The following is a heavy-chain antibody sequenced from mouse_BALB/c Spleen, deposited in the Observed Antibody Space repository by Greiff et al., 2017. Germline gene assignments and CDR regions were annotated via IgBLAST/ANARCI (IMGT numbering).Heavy chain of an antibody. CDR3: ARGTLYYGNRGGFAY. V-gene: IGHV1-7*01. CDR1: GYTFTSYW. Sequence: VQLQQSGAELAKPGASVKMSCKASGYTFTSYWMHWVKQRPGQGLEWIGYINPSTGYTEYNQKFKDKATLTADKSSSTAYMQLSSLTSEDSAVYYCARGTLYYGNRGGFAYWGQGTLLTVSA. D-gene: IGHD2-1*01. J-gene: IGHJ3*01. CDR2: INPSTGYT.